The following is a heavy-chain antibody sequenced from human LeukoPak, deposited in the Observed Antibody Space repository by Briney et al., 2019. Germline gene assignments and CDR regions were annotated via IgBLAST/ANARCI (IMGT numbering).Heavy chain of an antibody. CDR3: ARASYSSGWYGGFFDY. V-gene: IGHV3-48*03. CDR2: ISSSGSTI. Sequence: GGSLRLSCAASGFTFSSYVMNWVRQAPGKGLEWVSYISSSGSTIYYADSVKGRFTISRDNAKNSLYLQMNSLRAEDTAVYYCARASYSSGWYGGFFDYWGQGTLVTVSS. CDR1: GFTFSSYV. J-gene: IGHJ4*02. D-gene: IGHD6-19*01.